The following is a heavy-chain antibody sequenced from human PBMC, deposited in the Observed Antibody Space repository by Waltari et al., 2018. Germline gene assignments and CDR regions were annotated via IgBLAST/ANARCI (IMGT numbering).Heavy chain of an antibody. CDR2: IYSGGSST. CDR3: ARTGYGGNALDY. CDR1: GFTFSSYA. V-gene: IGHV3-23*03. D-gene: IGHD4-17*01. Sequence: EVQLLESGGGLVQPGGSLRLSCAASGFTFSSYAMSWVRQAPGKGLEWVSVIYSGGSSTYYAESVKGRFTISRDNSKNTLYLQMNSLSAEDTAGYYCARTGYGGNALDYWGQGTQVTV. J-gene: IGHJ4*02.